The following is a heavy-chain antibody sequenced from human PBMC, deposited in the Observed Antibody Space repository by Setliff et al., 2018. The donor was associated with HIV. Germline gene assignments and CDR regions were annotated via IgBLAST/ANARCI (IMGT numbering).Heavy chain of an antibody. V-gene: IGHV1-69*05. CDR1: GGTFTTYV. CDR3: AITSRGYSLQRGGAFDI. Sequence: SVKVSCKASGGTFTTYVVSWVRQAPGQGLEWMGGRSPIFSTTNYAQEFQGRVTITTDESTSRAYMELSSLRSEDTAVYYCAITSRGYSLQRGGAFDIWGQGTLVTVS. CDR2: RSPIFSTT. D-gene: IGHD3-22*01. J-gene: IGHJ3*02.